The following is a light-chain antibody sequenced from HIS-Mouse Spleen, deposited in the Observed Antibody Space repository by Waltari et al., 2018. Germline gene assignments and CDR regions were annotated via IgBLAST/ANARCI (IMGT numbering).Light chain of an antibody. Sequence: AIRMTQSPSSLSASTGDRVTITRRASQGISSYLAWYQQKPGKAPKLLIYAASTLQSGVPSRFSGSGSGTDFTLTISCLQSEDFATYYCQQYYSYRTFGQGTKVEIK. J-gene: IGKJ1*01. CDR1: QGISSY. CDR2: AAS. CDR3: QQYYSYRT. V-gene: IGKV1-8*01.